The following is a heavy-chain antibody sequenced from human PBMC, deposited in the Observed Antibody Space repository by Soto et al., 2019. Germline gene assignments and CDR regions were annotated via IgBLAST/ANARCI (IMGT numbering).Heavy chain of an antibody. CDR3: ARDPAEGRVGICFES. CDR2: ISSSTSYV. V-gene: IGHV3-21*02. CDR1: GFTFSRYG. Sequence: EVQLVESGGGLVKPGGSLRLSCAASGFTFSRYGMNWLRQAPGKGLEWVASISSSTSYVYYADSVKGRFSTSRDNAKNIRSLEMYGRRTGDTAVYYCARDPAEGRVGICFESWGQGTLATVPS. J-gene: IGHJ5*01. D-gene: IGHD2-2*01.